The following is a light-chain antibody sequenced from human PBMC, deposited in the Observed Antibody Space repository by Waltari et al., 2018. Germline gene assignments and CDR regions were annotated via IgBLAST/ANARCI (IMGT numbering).Light chain of an antibody. J-gene: IGLJ3*02. V-gene: IGLV6-57*01. CDR3: QSYDSSNSWV. CDR1: SGSIASNY. Sequence: NFMLTQPHSVSESPGKTVTISCTRSSGSIASNYVQWYQQRPGGSPTTVIYEDNQRPSGVPDRFSGSIDSSSNSASLTISGLKTEDEADYYCQSYDSSNSWVFGGGTKLTVL. CDR2: EDN.